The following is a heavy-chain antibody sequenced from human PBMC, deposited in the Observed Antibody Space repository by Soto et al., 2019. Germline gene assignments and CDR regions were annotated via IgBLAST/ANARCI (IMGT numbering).Heavy chain of an antibody. CDR3: ARGRYYDAGTPIKYFDL. V-gene: IGHV4-59*01. CDR1: GGSISPYF. J-gene: IGHJ2*01. CDR2: IFYSGST. D-gene: IGHD3-10*01. Sequence: SETLFLTCTVSGGSISPYFWSWIRQPPGKGLEWIGYIFYSGSTNYNPSLTSRVTISVDTSKNQFSLKLSSVTAADSAVYYCARGRYYDAGTPIKYFDLWGRGTLVTVSS.